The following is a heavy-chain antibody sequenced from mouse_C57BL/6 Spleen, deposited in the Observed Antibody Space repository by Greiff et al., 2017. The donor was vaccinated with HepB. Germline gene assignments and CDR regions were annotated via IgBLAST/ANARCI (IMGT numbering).Heavy chain of an antibody. Sequence: EVQGVESGGGLVQPKGSLKLSCAASGFSFNTYAMNWVRQAPGKGLEWVARIRSKSNNYATYYADSVKDRFTISRDDSESMLYLQMNNLKTEDTAMYYCVRHDDGYPYAMDYWGQGTSVTVSS. D-gene: IGHD2-3*01. CDR1: GFSFNTYA. V-gene: IGHV10-1*01. CDR2: IRSKSNNYAT. J-gene: IGHJ4*01. CDR3: VRHDDGYPYAMDY.